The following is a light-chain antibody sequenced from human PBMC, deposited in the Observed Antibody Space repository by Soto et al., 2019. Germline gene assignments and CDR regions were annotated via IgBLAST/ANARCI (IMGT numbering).Light chain of an antibody. Sequence: DIQMTQSPSSLSASVGDTVTLTCRASQGFTNYLAWYQQKPGKAPKLLIYAASTLQSGVPPRFSGSGSGTHFTLTISSLQPEDAATYYCQKYNTAPYTFGQGTRLEIK. CDR1: QGFTNY. J-gene: IGKJ5*01. CDR3: QKYNTAPYT. V-gene: IGKV1-27*01. CDR2: AAS.